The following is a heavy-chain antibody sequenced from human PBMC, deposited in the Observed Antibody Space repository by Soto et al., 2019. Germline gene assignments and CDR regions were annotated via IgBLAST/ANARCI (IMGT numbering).Heavy chain of an antibody. D-gene: IGHD3-10*01. J-gene: IGHJ4*02. CDR3: TRDGSYYPSGSYYNRILDY. V-gene: IGHV5-10-1*01. CDR1: GYSFTSYW. CDR2: IRPSDSYT. Sequence: PGESLKISCKGSGYSFTSYWMGWVRQMPGKGLEWMGRIRPSDSYTNFGPSFQGHVTISADNSISTAYLQWSSLKASDTAMYYCTRDGSYYPSGSYYNRILDYWGQGTPVTVSS.